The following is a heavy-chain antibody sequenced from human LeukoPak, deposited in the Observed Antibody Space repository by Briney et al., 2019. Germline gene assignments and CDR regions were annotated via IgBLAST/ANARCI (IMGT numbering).Heavy chain of an antibody. J-gene: IGHJ6*02. V-gene: IGHV4-59*01. CDR3: ARGGSYRASYYYYYYGMDV. D-gene: IGHD1-26*01. CDR2: IYYSGST. CDR1: GGFISSYY. Sequence: SETLFLTCTVSGGFISSYYWSWIRQPPGKGLEWIGYIYYSGSTNYNPSLKSRVTISVDTSKNQFSLKLSSVTAADTAVYYCARGGSYRASYYYYYYGMDVWGQGTTVTVSS.